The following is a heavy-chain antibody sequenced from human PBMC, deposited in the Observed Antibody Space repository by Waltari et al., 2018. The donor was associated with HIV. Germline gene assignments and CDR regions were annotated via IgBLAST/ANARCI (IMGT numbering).Heavy chain of an antibody. J-gene: IGHJ4*02. CDR1: GFIFSNFG. CDR2: IQSDGADQ. D-gene: IGHD3-10*01. CDR3: AKDFKPRGIDPSFLDN. Sequence: VRLVESGGGVIQPGGSLRLSCAASGFIFSNFGLHWGRQGPGKGMGWLAFIQSDGADQLYLESVKARFTFSRDNSRNTLILQMSGLRTDETAIYFCAKDFKPRGIDPSFLDNWGQGTLVTVSS. V-gene: IGHV3-30*02.